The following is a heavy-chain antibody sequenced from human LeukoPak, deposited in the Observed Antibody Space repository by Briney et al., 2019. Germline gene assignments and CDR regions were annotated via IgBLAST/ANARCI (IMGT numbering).Heavy chain of an antibody. J-gene: IGHJ4*02. CDR1: GFTFSSYG. CDR3: AKDGGSNYYDSSGFPADFDY. V-gene: IGHV3-30*02. CDR2: IRYDGSNK. Sequence: GGSLRLSCAASGFTFSSYGMHWVRQAPGKGLEWVAFIRYDGSNKYYADSVKGRFTISRDNSKNTLYLQMNSLRAEDTAVYYCAKDGGSNYYDSSGFPADFDYWGQGTLVTVSS. D-gene: IGHD3-22*01.